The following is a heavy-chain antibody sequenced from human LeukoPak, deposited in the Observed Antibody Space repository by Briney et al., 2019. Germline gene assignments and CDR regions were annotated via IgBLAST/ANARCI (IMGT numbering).Heavy chain of an antibody. CDR2: IYYSGST. CDR3: AGSGWYGAFDI. D-gene: IGHD6-19*01. V-gene: IGHV4-59*01. Sequence: SETLSLTCILYAGSIGSNYWSWNRHPPGNGLEWIGYIYYSGSTNYNPSLKSRVTMSVDTSKKQFSLKLSSVTAADTAVYYCAGSGWYGAFDIWGQGTMVTVSS. CDR1: AGSIGSNY. J-gene: IGHJ3*02.